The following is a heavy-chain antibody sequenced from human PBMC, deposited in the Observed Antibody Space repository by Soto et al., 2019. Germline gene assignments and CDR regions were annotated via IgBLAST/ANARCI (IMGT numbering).Heavy chain of an antibody. CDR1: GFTFSSYA. D-gene: IGHD6-6*01. CDR3: ANGAARLPINWFDP. CDR2: ISGSGGST. Sequence: EVQLLESGGGLVQPGGSLRLSCAASGFTFSSYAMSWVRQAPGKGLEWVSAISGSGGSTYYADSLKGRFTISRDNTKNSLYLQMNSLRAEDTAVYYCANGAARLPINWFDPWGQGTLVTVSS. J-gene: IGHJ5*02. V-gene: IGHV3-23*01.